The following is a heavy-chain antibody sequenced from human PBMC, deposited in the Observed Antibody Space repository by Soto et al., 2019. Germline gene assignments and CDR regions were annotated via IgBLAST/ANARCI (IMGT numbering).Heavy chain of an antibody. CDR3: AHPSGYSGYGLDY. CDR1: GFTFSSYA. J-gene: IGHJ4*02. CDR2: ISYDGRNK. Sequence: PGGSLRLSCAASGFTFSSYAMHWVRQAPGKGLEWVAVISYDGRNKYYADSVKGRFTISRDNSKNTLYLQMTNMDPVDTATYYCAHPSGYSGYGLDYWGQGTLVTVSS. D-gene: IGHD5-12*01. V-gene: IGHV3-30*03.